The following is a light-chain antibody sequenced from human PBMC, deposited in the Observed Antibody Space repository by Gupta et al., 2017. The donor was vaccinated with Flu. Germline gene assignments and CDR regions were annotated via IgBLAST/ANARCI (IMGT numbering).Light chain of an antibody. V-gene: IGKV4-1*01. CDR2: WAS. Sequence: DIVITQSPHSLAVSLGESATINCKSSQSVLYSSNNKNHLAWYQQKPGQPPKLLIYWASTRESGVPDRFSGSGSGTDFTLTISSLQAEDVAVYYCQQYYTAPITFGQGTRLEIK. J-gene: IGKJ5*01. CDR3: QQYYTAPIT. CDR1: QSVLYSSNNKNH.